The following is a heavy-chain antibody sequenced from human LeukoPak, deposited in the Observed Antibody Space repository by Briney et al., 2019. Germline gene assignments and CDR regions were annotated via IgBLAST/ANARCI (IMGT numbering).Heavy chain of an antibody. Sequence: PGGSLRLSCAASGFTFSSYWMGWVRQAPGKGLEWVANIKQDGSEKYYVDSVKGRFTISRDNAKNSLYLQMNSLRAEDTAVYYCAREWVADYYYYYGMDVWGQGTTVTVSS. D-gene: IGHD6-19*01. CDR2: IKQDGSEK. V-gene: IGHV3-7*01. CDR1: GFTFSSYW. CDR3: AREWVADYYYYYGMDV. J-gene: IGHJ6*02.